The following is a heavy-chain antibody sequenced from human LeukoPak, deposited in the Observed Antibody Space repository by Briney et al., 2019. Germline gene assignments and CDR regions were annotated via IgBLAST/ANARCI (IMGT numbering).Heavy chain of an antibody. CDR2: IYYSGST. D-gene: IGHD4-11*01. CDR1: GGSISSGSYY. V-gene: IGHV4-61*01. Sequence: SETLSLTCTVSGGSISSGSYYWSWIRQPPGKGLEWIGYIYYSGSTNYNPSLKSRVTISVDTSKNQFSLKLSSVTAADTAVYYCAVTTVTTYFDYWGQGTLVTVSS. CDR3: AVTTVTTYFDY. J-gene: IGHJ4*02.